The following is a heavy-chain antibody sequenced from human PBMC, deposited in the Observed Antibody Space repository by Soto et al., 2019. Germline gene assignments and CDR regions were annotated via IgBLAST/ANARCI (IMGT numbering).Heavy chain of an antibody. J-gene: IGHJ4*02. CDR2: INAGNGNT. V-gene: IGHV1-3*01. Sequence: ASVKVSCKASGYTFTSYAMHWVRQAPGQRLEWMGWINAGNGNTKYSQKFQGRVTITRDTSASTAYMELSSLRSEDTAVYYCARDGFLDCSGGSCYFDYWGQGTLVIVSS. D-gene: IGHD2-15*01. CDR1: GYTFTSYA. CDR3: ARDGFLDCSGGSCYFDY.